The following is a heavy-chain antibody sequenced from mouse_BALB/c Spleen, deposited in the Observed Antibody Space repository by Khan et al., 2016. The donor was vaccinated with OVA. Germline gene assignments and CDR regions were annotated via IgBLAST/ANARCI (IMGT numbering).Heavy chain of an antibody. CDR1: GFTFSSYS. CDR2: ISSGGDYT. Sequence: EVKLVESGGDLVKPGGSLKLSCAASGFTFSSYSMSWVRQTPDKRLEWVATISSGGDYTYYPDHVKGRFTISRDNAKNTLYLQMSSLKSEDTAMYYWASHLAGSFAYWGQGTLVTVSA. V-gene: IGHV5-6*01. CDR3: ASHLAGSFAY. J-gene: IGHJ3*01. D-gene: IGHD1-1*01.